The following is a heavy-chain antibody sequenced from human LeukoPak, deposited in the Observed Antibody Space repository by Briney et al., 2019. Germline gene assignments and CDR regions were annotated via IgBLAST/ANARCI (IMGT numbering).Heavy chain of an antibody. Sequence: ASVKVSCKASGYTFTSYYMHWVRQAPGQGLEWMGIINPSGGSTSYAQKFQGRVTTTRDTSTSTVYMELSSLRSEDTAVYYCARVGSSGTFDYWGQGTLVTVSS. CDR2: INPSGGST. CDR1: GYTFTSYY. J-gene: IGHJ4*02. CDR3: ARVGSSGTFDY. V-gene: IGHV1-46*01. D-gene: IGHD3-22*01.